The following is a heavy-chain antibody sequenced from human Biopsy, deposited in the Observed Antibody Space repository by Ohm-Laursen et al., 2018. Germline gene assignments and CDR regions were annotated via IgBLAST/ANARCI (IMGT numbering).Heavy chain of an antibody. CDR3: ARGTGRYYVYGAFDI. CDR1: GGSISNYY. V-gene: IGHV4-4*07. D-gene: IGHD1-26*01. CDR2: IYSSGRT. Sequence: SDTLSLTCTVSGGSISNYYWSWIRQPAGKGLEWIGRIYSSGRTNYNPSLESRVTMSVDTSKNQFSLNLRSVTAADTAVYYCARGTGRYYVYGAFDIWGQGTVVTVSS. J-gene: IGHJ3*02.